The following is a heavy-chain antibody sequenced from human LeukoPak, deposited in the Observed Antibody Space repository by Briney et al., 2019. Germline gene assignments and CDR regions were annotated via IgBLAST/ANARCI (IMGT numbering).Heavy chain of an antibody. J-gene: IGHJ3*02. CDR2: IYSDGST. D-gene: IGHD3-22*01. CDR1: GGSISNYY. V-gene: IGHV4-4*09. CDR3: ARRVYYDSGDYYIDAFDI. Sequence: PSETLSLTCTVSGGSISNYYRSWIRQPPGKGLEWIGYIYSDGSTNYNSSLKRRVTISVDTSKNQFSLKLTSVTAADTAVYYCARRVYYDSGDYYIDAFDIWGQGTMVTVSS.